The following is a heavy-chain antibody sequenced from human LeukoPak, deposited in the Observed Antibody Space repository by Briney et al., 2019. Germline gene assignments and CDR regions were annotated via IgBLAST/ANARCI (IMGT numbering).Heavy chain of an antibody. CDR1: GGSFSGYY. CDR3: ARLATLVGY. V-gene: IGHV4-34*01. Sequence: SETLSLTCAVYGGSFSGYYWSWIRQPPGKGLEWIGEINHSGSTNYNPSLKSRVTISVDTSKNQFSLKLSSVTAADTAVYYCARLATLVGYWGQGTLVTVSS. D-gene: IGHD5-12*01. J-gene: IGHJ4*02. CDR2: INHSGST.